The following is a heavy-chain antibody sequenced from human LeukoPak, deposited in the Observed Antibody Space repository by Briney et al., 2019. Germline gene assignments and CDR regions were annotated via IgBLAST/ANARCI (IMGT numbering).Heavy chain of an antibody. V-gene: IGHV3-7*01. CDR3: ARWRGSTSERSDY. Sequence: QPGGSPRLSCTASGFTFSDYWMTWVRQAPGKGLEWVANIKQDGSAKYYVDSVKGRFTISRDNAKNSLYLQMDSLRVEDTATYYCARWRGSTSERSDYWGQGTLVTVSS. CDR2: IKQDGSAK. D-gene: IGHD2-2*01. J-gene: IGHJ4*02. CDR1: GFTFSDYW.